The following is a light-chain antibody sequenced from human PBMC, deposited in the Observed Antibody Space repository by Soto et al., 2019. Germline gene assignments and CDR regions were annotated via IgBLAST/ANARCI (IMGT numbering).Light chain of an antibody. CDR1: SSAVGGYNY. CDR2: DVS. Sequence: HSTLAQPANMSDSAGRRIIKNCTGTSSAVGGYNYVSWYQQLPGKAPKLMIYDVSDRPSGVSNRFSGSTCGNTASLTISGLQAEDEADYYCSSYTSSSLYVFGTRTKVTVL. V-gene: IGLV2-14*01. J-gene: IGLJ1*01. CDR3: SSYTSSSLYV.